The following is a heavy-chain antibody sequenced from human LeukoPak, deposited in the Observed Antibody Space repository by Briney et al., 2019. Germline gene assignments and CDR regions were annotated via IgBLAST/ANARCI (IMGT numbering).Heavy chain of an antibody. CDR1: GFTFSDYY. D-gene: IGHD3-10*01. Sequence: KPGGSLRLSCAASGFTFSDYYMSWIRQTPGKGLEWVSDISSSSASTNYADSVKGRFTISRHNSNNTLFLQMNSLRAEDTAVYYCARLISGEPYFFDYWGQGTLVTVSS. CDR3: ARLISGEPYFFDY. V-gene: IGHV3-11*03. CDR2: ISSSSAST. J-gene: IGHJ4*02.